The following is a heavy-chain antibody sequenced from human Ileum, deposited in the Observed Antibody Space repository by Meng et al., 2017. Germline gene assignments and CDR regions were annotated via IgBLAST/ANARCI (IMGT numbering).Heavy chain of an antibody. CDR3: ARHGHFTPDKYYFDS. D-gene: IGHD3-3*02. J-gene: IGHJ4*03. Sequence: QVQLQESGPGLLKPSETLSLSCTVSGGSISSGEYCWGWIRQPPGKGLEWIGSVYFTGYTYYSPSLMSRVTISVETSKNQFSLRLTSVTAADTDLYLCARHGHFTPDKYYFDSWGQGTLVTVSS. V-gene: IGHV4-39*01. CDR2: VYFTGYT. CDR1: GGSISSGEYC.